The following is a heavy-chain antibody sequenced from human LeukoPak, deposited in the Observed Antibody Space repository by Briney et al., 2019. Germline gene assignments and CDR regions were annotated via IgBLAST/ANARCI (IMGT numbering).Heavy chain of an antibody. CDR1: GGSISSSNW. Sequence: PSGTLSLTCAVSGGSISSSNWWSWVRQPPGKGLEWIGEIYHSGSTNYNPSLKSRVTISVGKSKNQFSLKLNSATAADTAVYYCARVTNRRRSMQSWLQTAYFDPWGQGTLVTVSS. D-gene: IGHD3-22*01. CDR3: ARVTNRRRSMQSWLQTAYFDP. CDR2: IYHSGST. J-gene: IGHJ5*02. V-gene: IGHV4-4*02.